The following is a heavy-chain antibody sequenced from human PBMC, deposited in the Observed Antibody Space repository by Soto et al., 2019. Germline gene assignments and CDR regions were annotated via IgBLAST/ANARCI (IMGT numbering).Heavy chain of an antibody. Sequence: EVQLLESGGGLVQPGGSLRLSCAASGFTSSSYAMSWVRQAPGKGLEGVSGISGSGGSTYYADSVKGRFTISRDHSKNTLYLQMNSLRAEDTAVYSCAKDRTITMIVVPHAFDIWGQGTMVTVSS. CDR2: ISGSGGST. V-gene: IGHV3-23*01. CDR3: AKDRTITMIVVPHAFDI. J-gene: IGHJ3*02. D-gene: IGHD3-22*01. CDR1: GFTSSSYA.